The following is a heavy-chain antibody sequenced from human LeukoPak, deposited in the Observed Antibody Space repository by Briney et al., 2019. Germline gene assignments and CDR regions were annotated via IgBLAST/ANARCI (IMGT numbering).Heavy chain of an antibody. CDR2: IYYSGST. CDR1: GGSISSYY. J-gene: IGHJ3*02. V-gene: IGHV4-59*01. CDR3: ARVYDALLPGRLVHDAFDI. Sequence: SETLSLTCTVSGGSISSYYWSWIRQPPGKGLEWIGYIYYSGSTNYNPSLKSRVTISVDTSKNQFSLKLSSVTAADTAVYYCARVYDALLPGRLVHDAFDIWGQGTMVTVSS. D-gene: IGHD6-6*01.